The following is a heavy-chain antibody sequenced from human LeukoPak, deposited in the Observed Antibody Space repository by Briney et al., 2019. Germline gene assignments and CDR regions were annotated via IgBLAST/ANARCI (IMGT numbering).Heavy chain of an antibody. V-gene: IGHV3-7*01. CDR2: LAADESVK. Sequence: HPGGSLRLSCAASGFTFSDFWMSWVRQAPGKGLEWVAALAADESVKWYVDSVKGRFTISRDNTKNSLFLQMNSLRAEDTAVYYCAMPTREPHSWGQGTLVTVSS. J-gene: IGHJ4*02. CDR1: GFTFSDFW. CDR3: AMPTREPHS.